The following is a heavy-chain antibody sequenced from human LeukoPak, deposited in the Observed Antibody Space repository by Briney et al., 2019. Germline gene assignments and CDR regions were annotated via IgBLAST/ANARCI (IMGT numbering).Heavy chain of an antibody. V-gene: IGHV1-2*02. Sequence: ASVKVSCTASGYTFTGYYIHWVRQVPGQGLEWMGWINPNNGGTNYAQKFQGRVTMTRDTSISTAYMELNRLTSDDTAVYYCARDKYTGYETFDYWGQGTPVTVSS. CDR2: INPNNGGT. CDR1: GYTFTGYY. CDR3: ARDKYTGYETFDY. J-gene: IGHJ4*02. D-gene: IGHD5-12*01.